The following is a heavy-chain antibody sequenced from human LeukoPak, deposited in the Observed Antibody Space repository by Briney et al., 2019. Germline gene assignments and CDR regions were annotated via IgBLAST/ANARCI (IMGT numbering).Heavy chain of an antibody. CDR3: ARESLRGVPNFDY. J-gene: IGHJ4*02. CDR1: GGSISSGDYY. CDR2: IYYSGST. Sequence: PSQTLSPTCTVSGGSISSGDYYWSWIRQPPGKGLEWIGYIYYSGSTYYNPSLKSRVTISVDTSKNQFSLKLSSVTAADTAVYYCARESLRGVPNFDYWGQGTLVTVSS. V-gene: IGHV4-30-4*01. D-gene: IGHD3-10*01.